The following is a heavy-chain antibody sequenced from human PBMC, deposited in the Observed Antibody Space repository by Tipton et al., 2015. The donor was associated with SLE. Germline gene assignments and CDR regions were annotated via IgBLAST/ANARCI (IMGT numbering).Heavy chain of an antibody. CDR3: ATELFRGYTSGWGPDY. J-gene: IGHJ4*02. Sequence: TLSLTCTVSGGSLKNYYWSWIRQPPGKGLEWIGYIYSDGDTNYNPSLKSRVTMSVDRSKNQFSLRLTSVTAADTAVYYCATELFRGYTSGWGPDYWGQGTLVTVSS. D-gene: IGHD6-19*01. V-gene: IGHV4-59*12. CDR2: IYSDGDT. CDR1: GGSLKNYY.